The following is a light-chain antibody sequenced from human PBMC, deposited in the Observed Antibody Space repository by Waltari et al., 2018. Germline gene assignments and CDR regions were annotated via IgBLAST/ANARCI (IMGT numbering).Light chain of an antibody. V-gene: IGKV2-28*01. CDR1: QSLLHFNGYIY. CDR2: FAS. J-gene: IGKJ3*01. CDR3: MQALQSVT. Sequence: DIVMTQSPVSRSGNPGEPASISCRSIQSLLHFNGYIYLDWYLQKPGQSPQLLIYFASNRPSGVPDRFSGSGSGTDFTLKISRVEAEDVGVYYCMQALQSVTFGPGTKVDIK.